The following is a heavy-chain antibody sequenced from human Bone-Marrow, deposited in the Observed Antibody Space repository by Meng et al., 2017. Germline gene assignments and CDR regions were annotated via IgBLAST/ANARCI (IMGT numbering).Heavy chain of an antibody. CDR2: INHSGST. Sequence: SETLSLTCAVYGGSFSGYYWSWIRQPPGKGLEWIGEINHSGSTNYNPSLKSRVTISVDTSKNQFSLKLSSVTAAETAVYYCERDQKVRYYDYVWGSYRSYGMDVWGQGTTVTVSS. V-gene: IGHV4-34*01. J-gene: IGHJ6*02. CDR3: ERDQKVRYYDYVWGSYRSYGMDV. D-gene: IGHD3-16*02. CDR1: GGSFSGYY.